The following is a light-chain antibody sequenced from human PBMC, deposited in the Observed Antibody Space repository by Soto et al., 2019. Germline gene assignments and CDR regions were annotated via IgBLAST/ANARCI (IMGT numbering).Light chain of an antibody. V-gene: IGKV3-15*01. CDR2: GAS. CDR1: QSVSTN. Sequence: EIVMTQSPATLSVSPGERATLSCRASQSVSTNLAWYQHKPGQAPRLLIYGASTRATGIPASFSGSGSGTEFTLSIGSLQSEDFAVYYCQQYNDWPPTFGQGTKVDIK. CDR3: QQYNDWPPT. J-gene: IGKJ1*01.